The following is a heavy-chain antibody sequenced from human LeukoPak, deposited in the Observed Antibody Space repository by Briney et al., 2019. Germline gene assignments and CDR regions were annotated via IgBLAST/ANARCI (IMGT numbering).Heavy chain of an antibody. Sequence: GASVKVSCKASGGTLSSYAISWVRQAPGQGLEWMGGIIPIFGTANYAQKFQGRVTITTDESTSTAYMELSSLRSEDTAVYYCARAGDKYCSSTSCYNWFDPWGQGTLVTVSS. CDR2: IIPIFGTA. J-gene: IGHJ5*02. V-gene: IGHV1-69*05. CDR3: ARAGDKYCSSTSCYNWFDP. CDR1: GGTLSSYA. D-gene: IGHD2-2*01.